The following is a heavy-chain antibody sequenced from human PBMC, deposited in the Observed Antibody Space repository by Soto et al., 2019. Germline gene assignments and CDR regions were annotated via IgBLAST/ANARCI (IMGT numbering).Heavy chain of an antibody. D-gene: IGHD4-17*01. CDR2: IYYSGST. CDR3: ARQRPPYGDYEPDYYYYYYMDV. J-gene: IGHJ6*03. CDR1: GGSISSSSYY. Sequence: SETLSLTCTVSGGSISSSSYYWGWIRQPPGKGLEWIGSIYYSGSTYYNPSLKSRVTISVDTSKNQFSLMLSSVTAADTAVYYCARQRPPYGDYEPDYYYYYYMDVWGKGTTVTVS. V-gene: IGHV4-39*01.